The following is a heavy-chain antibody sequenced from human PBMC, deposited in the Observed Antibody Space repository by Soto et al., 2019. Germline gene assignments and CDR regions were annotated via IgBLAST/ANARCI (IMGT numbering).Heavy chain of an antibody. CDR1: GFTFSSYA. CDR2: ISYDGSNK. D-gene: IGHD6-13*01. V-gene: IGHV3-30-3*01. Sequence: PGGSLRLSCAASGFTFSSYAMHWVRQAPGKGLEWVAVISYDGSNKYYADSVKGRFTISRDNSKNTLYLQMNSLRAEDTAVYYCARGSGYSSSWFPYWGQGTLVTVSS. CDR3: ARGSGYSSSWFPY. J-gene: IGHJ4*02.